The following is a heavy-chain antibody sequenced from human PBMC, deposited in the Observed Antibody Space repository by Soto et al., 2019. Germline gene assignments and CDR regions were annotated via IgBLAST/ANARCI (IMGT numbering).Heavy chain of an antibody. CDR1: GFTFNSYS. V-gene: IGHV3-21*01. CDR3: ARIETMKDDY. CDR2: ISSGSSYI. Sequence: GGSLRLSCAASGFTFNSYSMNWVRQAPGKGLEWVSSISSGSSYIYYADSVKGRFTISRDNAKNSLYLQMNSLRAEDTAVYYCARIETMKDDYWGQGTLVTVSS. J-gene: IGHJ4*02.